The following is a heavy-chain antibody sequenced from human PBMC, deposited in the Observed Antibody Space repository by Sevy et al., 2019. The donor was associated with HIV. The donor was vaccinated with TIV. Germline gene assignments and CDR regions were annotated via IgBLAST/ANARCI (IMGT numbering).Heavy chain of an antibody. CDR2: ISGSGGST. V-gene: IGHV3-23*01. J-gene: IGHJ4*02. D-gene: IGHD4-17*01. CDR1: GFIFRSYV. Sequence: GGSLRLSCAASGFIFRSYVMSWVRQAPGKGLEWVSSISGSGGSTYYADSVKGRFTISRDNSKNTLYLQMNSLRAEDTAVYYCARDLAVTTGDYWGQGTLVTVSS. CDR3: ARDLAVTTGDY.